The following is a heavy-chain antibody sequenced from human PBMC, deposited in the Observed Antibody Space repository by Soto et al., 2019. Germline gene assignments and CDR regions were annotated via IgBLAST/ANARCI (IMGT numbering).Heavy chain of an antibody. CDR1: GGTFSSYI. Sequence: QVQLVQSGAEVKKPGSSVKVSCKASGGTFSSYIISWVRQAPGQGLEWMGRINPILGTANYAQKFQGRVTLTADGSTSTAYMDLSSLRSEDTAVYYCARSYCSGGTCYHDWFDPWGQGTLVTVAS. D-gene: IGHD2-15*01. J-gene: IGHJ5*02. CDR3: ARSYCSGGTCYHDWFDP. V-gene: IGHV1-69*01. CDR2: INPILGTA.